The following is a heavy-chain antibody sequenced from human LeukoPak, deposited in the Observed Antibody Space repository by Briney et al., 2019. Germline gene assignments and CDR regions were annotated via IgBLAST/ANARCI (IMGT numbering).Heavy chain of an antibody. CDR3: ARGVVQLWLAYYYYGMDV. CDR2: INHSGST. V-gene: IGHV4-34*01. J-gene: IGHJ6*02. CDR1: GGSFSGYY. D-gene: IGHD5-18*01. Sequence: PSETLSLTCAVYGGSFSGYYWSWIRQPPGKGLEWIGEINHSGSTNYNPSLKSRVTISVDTPKNQFSLKLSSVTAADTAVYYCARGVVQLWLAYYYYGMDVWGQGTTVTVSS.